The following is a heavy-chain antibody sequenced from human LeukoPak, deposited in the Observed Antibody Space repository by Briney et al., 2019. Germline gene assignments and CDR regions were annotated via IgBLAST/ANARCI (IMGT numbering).Heavy chain of an antibody. D-gene: IGHD1-26*01. J-gene: IGHJ4*02. CDR1: GDSTHY. V-gene: IGHV4-39*01. CDR2: IYFSGSV. CDR3: AKHNGGGIVSYVAPGPPDYFDH. Sequence: SETLSLTCSVSGDSTHYWGWIRQPPGKGLECIGSIYFSGSVYYNPSLRSRVTISLDTSTKQLSLKLTSVTAADTAIYYCAKHNGGGIVSYVAPGPPDYFDHWGQGALVTVSS.